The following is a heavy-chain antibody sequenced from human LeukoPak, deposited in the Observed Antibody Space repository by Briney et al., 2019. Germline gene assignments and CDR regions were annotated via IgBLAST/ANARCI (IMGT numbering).Heavy chain of an antibody. D-gene: IGHD3-22*01. CDR2: TRYDGSRK. Sequence: PGGSLRLSCAASGFIFSSYGMHWVRQAPDKGLEWVAFTRYDGSRKYYADSVKGRFTISRDNSKNTLDLQMNSLRAEDTAVYYCAKDSRPYYDSSGPFDYWGQGTLVTVSS. V-gene: IGHV3-30*02. CDR3: AKDSRPYYDSSGPFDY. CDR1: GFIFSSYG. J-gene: IGHJ4*02.